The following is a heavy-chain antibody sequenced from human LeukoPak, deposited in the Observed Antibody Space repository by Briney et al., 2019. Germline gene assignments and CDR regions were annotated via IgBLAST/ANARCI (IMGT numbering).Heavy chain of an antibody. J-gene: IGHJ3*02. Sequence: GGSLRLSCSASGFTFSSYGMSWVRQAPGKGLEWVSVVSLSGDNMFYADSVKGRFTISRDNSKNTVYLQMDSLRVDDTAVYYCAKVATPNTLDAFDIWGQGAMVTVSS. V-gene: IGHV3-23*01. CDR1: GFTFSSYG. CDR3: AKVATPNTLDAFDI. D-gene: IGHD1/OR15-1a*01. CDR2: VSLSGDNM.